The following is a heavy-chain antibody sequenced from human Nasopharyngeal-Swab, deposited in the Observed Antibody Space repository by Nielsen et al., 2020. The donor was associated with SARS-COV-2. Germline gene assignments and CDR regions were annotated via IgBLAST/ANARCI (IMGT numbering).Heavy chain of an antibody. CDR1: GNSV. Sequence: ASVKVSCKTSGNSVICWVIQAPGQGTEWGGRSSSYNTKANYAQNIQGRVTMTTDTSTGTAYMELSSLRSDDTAVYYGVRDCSTSSCHLVWGQGTLVTVSS. J-gene: IGHJ4*02. V-gene: IGHV1-18*01. CDR2: SSSYNTKA. CDR3: VRDCSTSSCHLV. D-gene: IGHD2-2*01.